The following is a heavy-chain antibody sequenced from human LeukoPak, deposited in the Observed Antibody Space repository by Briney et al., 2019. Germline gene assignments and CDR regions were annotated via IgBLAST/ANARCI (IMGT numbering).Heavy chain of an antibody. D-gene: IGHD3-10*01. CDR3: ARGWFGELLDAFDI. J-gene: IGHJ3*02. V-gene: IGHV3-7*04. Sequence: PGGSLRLSCAASGFTLSSYWMSWVRQAPGKGLEWVANIKQDGSEKYYVDFVKGRFTISRDNAKNSLYLQMNSLRAEDTAVYYCARGWFGELLDAFDIWGQGTMVTVSS. CDR2: IKQDGSEK. CDR1: GFTLSSYW.